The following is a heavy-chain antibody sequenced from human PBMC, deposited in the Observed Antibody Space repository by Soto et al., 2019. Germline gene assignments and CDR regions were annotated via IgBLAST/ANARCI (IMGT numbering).Heavy chain of an antibody. J-gene: IGHJ4*02. CDR1: GGSISSYY. D-gene: IGHD3-3*01. Sequence: SETLSLTCTVSGGSISSYYWSWIRQPAGKGLEWIGRIYTSGSTNYNPSLKSRVTMSVDTSKNQFSLKLSSVTAADTAVYYCARASIDVWSGYYNPGAFDYWGQGTLVTVSS. CDR2: IYTSGST. V-gene: IGHV4-4*07. CDR3: ARASIDVWSGYYNPGAFDY.